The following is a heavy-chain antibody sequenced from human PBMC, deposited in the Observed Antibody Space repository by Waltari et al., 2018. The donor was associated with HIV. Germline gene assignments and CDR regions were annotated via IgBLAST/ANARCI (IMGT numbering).Heavy chain of an antibody. D-gene: IGHD6-13*01. CDR3: ARDRQQLVRQTYYYYGMDV. Sequence: EVQLVESGGGLVQPGGSLRLSCAASGFTFSSYEMNWVRQAPGKGLEWVSYISSSGSTIYYADSVKGRFTISRDNAKNSLYLQMNSLRAEDTAVYYCARDRQQLVRQTYYYYGMDVWGQGTTVTVSS. J-gene: IGHJ6*02. V-gene: IGHV3-48*03. CDR2: ISSSGSTI. CDR1: GFTFSSYE.